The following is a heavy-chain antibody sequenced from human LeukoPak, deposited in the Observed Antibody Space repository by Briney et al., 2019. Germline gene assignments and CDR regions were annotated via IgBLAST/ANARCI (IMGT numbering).Heavy chain of an antibody. V-gene: IGHV1-2*02. Sequence: ASVKVSCKASGYTFTGYYMHWVRQAPGQGLEWMGWINPNSGGTNYAQKFQGRVTMTRNASISTAYMELSSLRSEDTAVYYCARGASDFWSGYVNWFDPWGQGTLVTVSS. J-gene: IGHJ5*02. D-gene: IGHD3-3*01. CDR1: GYTFTGYY. CDR2: INPNSGGT. CDR3: ARGASDFWSGYVNWFDP.